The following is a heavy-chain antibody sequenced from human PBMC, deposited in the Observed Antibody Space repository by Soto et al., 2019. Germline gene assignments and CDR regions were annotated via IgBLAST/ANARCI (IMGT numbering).Heavy chain of an antibody. V-gene: IGHV3-23*01. J-gene: IGHJ4*02. Sequence: GGSLRLSCTASGFTLRNFAMSWVRQAPGKGLEWVSAITGRGGSTYYADSVKGRFTISRDNSKNTLYLQMNSLRAEDTAVYYCAKDAFGELSPYWGQGTLVTVSS. D-gene: IGHD3-10*01. CDR3: AKDAFGELSPY. CDR1: GFTLRNFA. CDR2: ITGRGGST.